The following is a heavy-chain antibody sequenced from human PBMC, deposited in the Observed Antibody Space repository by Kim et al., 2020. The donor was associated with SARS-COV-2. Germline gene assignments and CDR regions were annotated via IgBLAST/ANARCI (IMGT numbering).Heavy chain of an antibody. D-gene: IGHD3-10*01. Sequence: GGSLRLSCAASGLDISSYSMAWVRQAPGKGLDWVAYIKEAGAEKYYVGSVKGRFTISRDNAKNSGYLQMNTLRAEDTAVYYCARDPPGGGPGFDYGGQGTLVTVSS. CDR2: IKEAGAEK. CDR3: ARDPPGGGPGFDY. CDR1: GLDISSYS. V-gene: IGHV3-7*01. J-gene: IGHJ4*02.